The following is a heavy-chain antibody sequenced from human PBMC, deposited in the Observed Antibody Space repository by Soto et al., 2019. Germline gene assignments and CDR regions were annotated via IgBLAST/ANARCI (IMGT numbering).Heavy chain of an antibody. CDR3: ARDFAWAFDY. D-gene: IGHD1-26*01. CDR2: ISTNSRTI. Sequence: EVQLVESGGGLVQPGGSLRLSCVASGFTFSSYSMNWVRQAPGKGLEWVSYISTNSRTIHYADSVKGRFTISRDNAKNSLYLQLNSLRDEGMAVYYCARDFAWAFDYWGQGTLLTVS. J-gene: IGHJ4*02. V-gene: IGHV3-48*02. CDR1: GFTFSSYS.